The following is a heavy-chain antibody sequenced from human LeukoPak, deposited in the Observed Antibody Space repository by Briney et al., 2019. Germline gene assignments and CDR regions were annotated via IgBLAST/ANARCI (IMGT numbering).Heavy chain of an antibody. CDR1: GFTFSSFA. V-gene: IGHV3-30*04. CDR3: ASVLDY. CDR2: IAYDGSNK. Sequence: GRSLRLSCAASGFTFSSFAMHWVRQAPSKGLEWVAVIAYDGSNKYYADSVRGRFTISRDNSKDTVYLQMNNLKTEDTAVYYCASVLDYWGQGILVTVSS. J-gene: IGHJ4*02.